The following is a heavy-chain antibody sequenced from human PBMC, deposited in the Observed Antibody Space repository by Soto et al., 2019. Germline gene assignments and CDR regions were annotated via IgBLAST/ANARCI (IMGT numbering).Heavy chain of an antibody. D-gene: IGHD1-26*01. V-gene: IGHV3-74*01. CDR1: GFPFNSYR. Sequence: GGSLRLSCAASGFPFNSYRMHWVRPAPGKGLVWVSRINSDGSITDYADSVKGRFSISRDNPRNTLYLQMNSLSPEDTAVYYCARAMTSVGAAAKGDFWGQGTLVTVSS. CDR2: INSDGSIT. CDR3: ARAMTSVGAAAKGDF. J-gene: IGHJ4*02.